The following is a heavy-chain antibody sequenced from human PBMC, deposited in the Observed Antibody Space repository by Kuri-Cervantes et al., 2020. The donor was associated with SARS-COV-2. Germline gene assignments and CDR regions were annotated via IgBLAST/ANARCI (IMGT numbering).Heavy chain of an antibody. J-gene: IGHJ4*02. CDR3: ARARMAGPFDY. D-gene: IGHD5-24*01. V-gene: IGHV3-7*01. Sequence: GGSLRLSCAASGFTFSSYWMSWVRQAPGKGLEWVANIKQDGSEKYYVDSVKGRFTTSRDNAKNSLYLQMNSLRAEDTAVYYCARARMAGPFDYWGQGTLVTVSS. CDR2: IKQDGSEK. CDR1: GFTFSSYW.